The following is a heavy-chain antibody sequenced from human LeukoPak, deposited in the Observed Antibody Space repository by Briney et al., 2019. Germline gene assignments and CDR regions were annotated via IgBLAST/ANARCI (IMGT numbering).Heavy chain of an antibody. CDR1: GGSISYYY. J-gene: IGHJ5*02. D-gene: IGHD5-12*01. V-gene: IGHV4-59*01. Sequence: SETLSLTCTVSGGSISYYYWSWIRQPPGKGLEWIGHIYSSGFTKYNPSLRSRVTISVDTSKNQFSLKLTSVTAADTAVYYCARNWYGGYAWFDPWGQGTLVTVSA. CDR3: ARNWYGGYAWFDP. CDR2: IYSSGFT.